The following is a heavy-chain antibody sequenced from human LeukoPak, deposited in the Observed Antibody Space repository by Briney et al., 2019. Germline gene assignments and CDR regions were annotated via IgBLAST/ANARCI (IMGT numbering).Heavy chain of an antibody. CDR2: ISWNSGSI. D-gene: IGHD5-12*01. V-gene: IGHV3-9*01. J-gene: IGHJ4*02. CDR3: ARVYSGYLRLDFDY. Sequence: GGSLRLSCAASGFTFDDYAMHWVRQAPGKGLEWVSGISWNSGSIGYADSVKGRFTISRDNAKNSLYLQMNSLRAEDTAVYYCARVYSGYLRLDFDYWGQGTLVTVSS. CDR1: GFTFDDYA.